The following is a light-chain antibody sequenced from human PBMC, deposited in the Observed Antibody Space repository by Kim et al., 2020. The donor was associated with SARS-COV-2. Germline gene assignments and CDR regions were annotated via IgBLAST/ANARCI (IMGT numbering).Light chain of an antibody. CDR1: HSDVGTYDH. J-gene: IGLJ1*01. CDR3: SSYAGSKDLV. V-gene: IGLV2-8*01. CDR2: EVT. Sequence: GESATISCAGSHSDVGTYDHVSWYQHHPGRAPKLVIYEVTKRPSGVPDRFSASKSGNTASLTVSGLQAEDEADYYCSSYAGSKDLVFGTGTKVTVL.